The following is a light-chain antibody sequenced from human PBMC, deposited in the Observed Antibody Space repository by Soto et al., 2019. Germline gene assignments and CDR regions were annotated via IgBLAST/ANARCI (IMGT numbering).Light chain of an antibody. CDR3: SSYTSSDTPYV. V-gene: IGLV2-14*01. J-gene: IGLJ1*01. CDR2: VNS. CDR1: SSDVGDFKY. Sequence: QSVLTQPASVSGSPGQSITISCTGTSSDVGDFKYVSWYQQHPDKAPQLMIYVNSNRPSGVSNRFSGSKSGNTASLTISGLQAEDEADYDCSSYTSSDTPYVFGTGTKLTVL.